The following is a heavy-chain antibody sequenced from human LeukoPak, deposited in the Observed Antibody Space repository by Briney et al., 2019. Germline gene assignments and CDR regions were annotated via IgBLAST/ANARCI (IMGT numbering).Heavy chain of an antibody. D-gene: IGHD6-13*01. CDR2: IYYSGST. CDR3: ARDQGIAAAGDELDY. CDR1: GGSISSYY. V-gene: IGHV4-59*01. Sequence: SETLSLTCTVSGGSISSYYWSWIRQPPGKGLEWIGYIYYSGSTNYNPSLKSRVTILVDTSKNQFSLKLSSVTAADTAVYYCARDQGIAAAGDELDYWGQGTLVTVSS. J-gene: IGHJ4*02.